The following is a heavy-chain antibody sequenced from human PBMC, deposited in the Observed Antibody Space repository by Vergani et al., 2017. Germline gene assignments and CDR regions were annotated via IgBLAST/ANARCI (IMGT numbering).Heavy chain of an antibody. CDR3: ARGHPVGSY. CDR1: GFTFDDYA. Sequence: EVQLVESGGGLVQPGRSLRLSCAASGFTFDDYAMHWVRQAPGKGLEWVSGISWNSGSIGYADSVKGRFTISRDNAKNSLYLQMNSLRVADTAVYYCARGHPVGSYWGQGTLVTVSS. J-gene: IGHJ4*02. CDR2: ISWNSGSI. D-gene: IGHD1-26*01. V-gene: IGHV3-9*01.